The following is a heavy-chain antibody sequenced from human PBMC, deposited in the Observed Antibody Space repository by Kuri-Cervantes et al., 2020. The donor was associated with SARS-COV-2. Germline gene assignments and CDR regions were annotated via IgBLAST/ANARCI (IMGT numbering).Heavy chain of an antibody. CDR3: AKERLKRSLTYGWEVTREYYYGMDV. J-gene: IGHJ6*02. V-gene: IGHV3-33*06. CDR2: IWYDGSNK. D-gene: IGHD4-23*01. Sequence: GGSLRLSCAASEFTFSSYDMTWVRQAPGMGLDWVALIWYDGSNKYYGDSVKGRFTISRDNSKNTLYLQMNDLRAEDTAVYYCAKERLKRSLTYGWEVTREYYYGMDVWGQGATVTVSS. CDR1: EFTFSSYD.